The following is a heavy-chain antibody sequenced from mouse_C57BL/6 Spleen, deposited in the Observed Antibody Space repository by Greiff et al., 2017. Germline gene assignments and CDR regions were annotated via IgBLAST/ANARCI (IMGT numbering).Heavy chain of an antibody. CDR3: ARGITTVRGFDY. V-gene: IGHV4-1*01. CDR2: INPDSSTI. J-gene: IGHJ2*01. CDR1: GIDFSRYW. D-gene: IGHD1-1*01. Sequence: EADGIDFSRYWMSWVRRAPGKGLEWIGEINPDSSTINYAPSLKDKFIISRDNAKNTLYLQMSKVRSEDTALYYCARGITTVRGFDYWGQGTTLTVSS.